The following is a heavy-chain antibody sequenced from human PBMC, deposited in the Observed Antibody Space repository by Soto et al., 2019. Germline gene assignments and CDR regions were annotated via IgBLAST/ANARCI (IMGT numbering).Heavy chain of an antibody. CDR1: GGSISSYY. CDR3: ARGIVLMVYAIFDY. CDR2: INHSGST. V-gene: IGHV4-34*01. D-gene: IGHD2-8*01. J-gene: IGHJ4*02. Sequence: SETLSLACTVSGGSISSYYWSWIRQSPGEGLEWIGEINHSGSTTYNPSLKSRVTISVDTSKNQFSLRLSSVTAADTAVYYCARGIVLMVYAIFDYWGQGTLVTVSS.